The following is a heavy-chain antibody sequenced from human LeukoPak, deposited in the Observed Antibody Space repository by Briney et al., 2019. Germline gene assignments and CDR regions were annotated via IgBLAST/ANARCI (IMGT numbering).Heavy chain of an antibody. Sequence: GGSLRLSCAASGFTFSTFAMIWVRQPPGKGLEWVSSIFPSGGEIHYADSVRGRFTISRDNSKSTLSLQTNSLRAEDTAIYYCATYRQVLLPFESWGQGTLVTVSS. J-gene: IGHJ4*02. CDR3: ATYRQVLLPFES. CDR2: IFPSGGEI. CDR1: GFTFSTFA. D-gene: IGHD2-8*02. V-gene: IGHV3-23*01.